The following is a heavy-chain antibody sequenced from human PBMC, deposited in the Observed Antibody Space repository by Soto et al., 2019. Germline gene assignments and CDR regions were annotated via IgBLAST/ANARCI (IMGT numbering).Heavy chain of an antibody. CDR3: AKDTSYYYDSSGHSVDGAFDI. CDR2: ISGSGGST. J-gene: IGHJ3*02. CDR1: GFTFSSYA. V-gene: IGHV3-23*01. Sequence: GGPLRLSCAASGFTFSSYAMSWVRQAPGKGLEWVSAISGSGGSTYYADSVKGRFTISRDNSKNTLYLQMNSLRAEDTAVYYCAKDTSYYYDSSGHSVDGAFDIWGQGTMVTVSS. D-gene: IGHD3-22*01.